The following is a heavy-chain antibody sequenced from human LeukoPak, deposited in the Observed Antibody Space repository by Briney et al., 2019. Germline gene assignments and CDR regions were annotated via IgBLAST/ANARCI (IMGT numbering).Heavy chain of an antibody. Sequence: ASVKVSCKASGYTFTSYGISWVRQAPGQGLEWMGWISAYNGNTNYAQKLQGRVTMTTDTSTSTAYMELRSLRSDGTAVYYCARIRPDYDYGDYWGQGTLVTVSS. CDR1: GYTFTSYG. V-gene: IGHV1-18*01. CDR3: ARIRPDYDYGDY. D-gene: IGHD4/OR15-4a*01. CDR2: ISAYNGNT. J-gene: IGHJ4*02.